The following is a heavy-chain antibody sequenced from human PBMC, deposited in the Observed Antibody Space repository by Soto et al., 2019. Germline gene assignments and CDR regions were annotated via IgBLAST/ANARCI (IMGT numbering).Heavy chain of an antibody. CDR1: GFTFSSYA. J-gene: IGHJ4*02. D-gene: IGHD2-8*01. V-gene: IGHV3-23*01. Sequence: EVQMLESGGGLVQPGGSPRLSCAASGFTFSSYAMSWVRQAPGKGLEWVSAISGSDGSTFYADSVKGRFTISRDDSKNTLYLQMNSLRAEDTAVYYCAKGPGMYSDFACWGEGTLVTVSS. CDR3: AKGPGMYSDFAC. CDR2: ISGSDGST.